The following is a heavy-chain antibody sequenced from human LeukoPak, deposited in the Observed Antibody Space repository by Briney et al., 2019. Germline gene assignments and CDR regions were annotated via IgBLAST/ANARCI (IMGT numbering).Heavy chain of an antibody. CDR1: GFTLSNYE. V-gene: IGHV3-48*03. CDR3: ARGGYQHGFDI. CDR2: ISSSGRTI. Sequence: GGSLRLSCAASGFTLSNYEMNWVRQAPGKGLEWVSYISSSGRTIYYADSVKGRFTISRDNAKNTLYLQINSLRDEDTAVYYCARGGYQHGFDIWGQGTMVTVSS. D-gene: IGHD5-12*01. J-gene: IGHJ3*02.